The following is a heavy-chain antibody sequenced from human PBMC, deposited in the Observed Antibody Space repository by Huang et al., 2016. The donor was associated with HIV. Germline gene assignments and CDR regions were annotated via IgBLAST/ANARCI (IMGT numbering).Heavy chain of an antibody. V-gene: IGHV3-23*01. Sequence: EVQLLESGGALVRPGGSLRLSCGAAGFTFRSSAMSWVRQALGKGLGWVSTSSGSGGSTLYANSVKGRFTISRDNSKKTLYLQMNSLRAEDTAVYYCAKKVNHPLRPNDYNLFDYWSQGTLVTVSS. D-gene: IGHD4-4*01. CDR3: AKKVNHPLRPNDYNLFDY. CDR1: GFTFRSSA. J-gene: IGHJ4*02. CDR2: SSGSGGST.